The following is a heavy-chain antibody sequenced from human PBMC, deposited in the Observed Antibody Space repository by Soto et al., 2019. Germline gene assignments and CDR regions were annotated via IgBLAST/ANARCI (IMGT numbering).Heavy chain of an antibody. V-gene: IGHV1-8*02. CDR2: MNPNSGNT. CDR1: GYTFTTYD. Sequence: QVQLVQSGAEVKMPGASVKVSCTTSGYTFTTYDINWVRQATGQGFEWMGWMNPNSGNTNYAQKLQGRVTMTRDTSISTAYMELRSLRSEDTAVYYCMRNFHGFDPWGQGTLVTVSS. J-gene: IGHJ5*02. CDR3: MRNFHGFDP.